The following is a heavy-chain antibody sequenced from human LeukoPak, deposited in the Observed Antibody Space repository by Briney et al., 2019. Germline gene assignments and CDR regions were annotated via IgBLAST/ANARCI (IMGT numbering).Heavy chain of an antibody. CDR3: ARDYGYCSGGSCYSGRWFDP. CDR1: GYTFTGYY. CDR2: IDPNSGGT. D-gene: IGHD2-15*01. Sequence: GASVKVSCKASGYTFTGYYMHWVRQAPGQGLEWMGWIDPNSGGTNYAQKLQGRVTMTTDTSTSTAYMELRSLRSDDTAVYYCARDYGYCSGGSCYSGRWFDPWGQGTLVTVSS. V-gene: IGHV1-2*02. J-gene: IGHJ5*02.